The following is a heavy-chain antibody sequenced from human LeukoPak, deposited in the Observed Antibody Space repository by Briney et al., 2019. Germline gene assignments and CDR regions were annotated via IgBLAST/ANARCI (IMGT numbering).Heavy chain of an antibody. V-gene: IGHV1-69*13. J-gene: IGHJ5*02. CDR1: GGTFSSYA. CDR2: IIPIFGTA. D-gene: IGHD3/OR15-3a*01. CDR3: ARGTSNWFDP. Sequence: EASVKVSCKASGGTFSSYAISWVRQAPGQGLEWMGGIIPIFGTANYAQKFQGRVTNTADESTSTAYMELSSLRSEDTAVYYCARGTSNWFDPWGQGTLVTVSS.